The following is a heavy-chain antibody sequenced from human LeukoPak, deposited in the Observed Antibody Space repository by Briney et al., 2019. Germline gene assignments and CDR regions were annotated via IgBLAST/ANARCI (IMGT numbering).Heavy chain of an antibody. CDR3: ARESRSAAFDI. J-gene: IGHJ3*02. D-gene: IGHD2-2*01. CDR1: GGSISSYY. CDR2: IYYSGST. V-gene: IGHV4-59*01. Sequence: PSETLSLTCTVSGGSISSYYWSWIRQPPGKGLEWIGYIYYSGSTNYNPSLKSRVTISVDTSKNQFSLKLSPVTAADTAVYYCARESRSAAFDIWGQGTMVTVSS.